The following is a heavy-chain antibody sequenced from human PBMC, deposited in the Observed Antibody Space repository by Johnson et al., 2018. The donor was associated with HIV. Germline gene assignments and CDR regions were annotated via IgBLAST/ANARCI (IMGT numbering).Heavy chain of an antibody. D-gene: IGHD6-13*01. CDR3: ARDPAATALRAFDI. Sequence: EVQLVESGGGVVQPGGSLRLSCAASGFTFSKYGMHWVRQAPGKGLEWVAAVGTAGNTFYPGSVTGRFTISREDAKNSLYLQMNSLRAEDTAVYYCARDPAATALRAFDIWGQGTMVTVSS. V-gene: IGHV3-13*01. CDR2: VGTAGNT. CDR1: GFTFSKYG. J-gene: IGHJ3*02.